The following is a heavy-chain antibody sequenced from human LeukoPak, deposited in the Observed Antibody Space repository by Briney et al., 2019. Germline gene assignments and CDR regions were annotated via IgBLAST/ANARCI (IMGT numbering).Heavy chain of an antibody. CDR3: AKNGDRGAYCSGGSCYPYYYYNMDV. J-gene: IGHJ6*03. D-gene: IGHD2-15*01. Sequence: GGSLRLSCAASGFTFSDYYMSWIRQAPGKGLEWVSYISSSGSTIYYADSVKGRFTISRDNSKNTLYLQMNSLRAEDTAIYYCAKNGDRGAYCSGGSCYPYYYYNMDVWGKGTTVTISS. V-gene: IGHV3-11*01. CDR1: GFTFSDYY. CDR2: ISSSGSTI.